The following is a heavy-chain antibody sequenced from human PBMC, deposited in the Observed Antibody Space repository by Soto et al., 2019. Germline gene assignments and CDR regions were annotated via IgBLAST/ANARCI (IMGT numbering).Heavy chain of an antibody. V-gene: IGHV3-48*03. CDR3: ARGIFPITIFGVGMDV. CDR2: ISSSGSTI. D-gene: IGHD3-3*01. CDR1: GFTFSSYE. J-gene: IGHJ6*02. Sequence: GGSLRLSCAASGFTFSSYEMNWVRQAPGKGLEWVSYISSSGSTIYYADSVKGRFTISRDSAKNSLYLQMNSLRAEDTAVYYCARGIFPITIFGVGMDVWGQGTTVTVSS.